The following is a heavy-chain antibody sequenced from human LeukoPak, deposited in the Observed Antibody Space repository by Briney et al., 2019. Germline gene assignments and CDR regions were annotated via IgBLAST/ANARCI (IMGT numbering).Heavy chain of an antibody. D-gene: IGHD6-6*01. CDR2: ISSSGSTI. CDR1: GFTFSDYY. CDR3: ARWSRVYSSSFTFDY. V-gene: IGHV3-11*04. Sequence: GGSLRLSCAASGFTFSDYYMSWLRQAPGKGLAWVSYISSSGSTIYYADSVKGRFTISRDNAKNSLYLQMNSLRAEDTAVYYCARWSRVYSSSFTFDYWGQGTLVTVSS. J-gene: IGHJ4*02.